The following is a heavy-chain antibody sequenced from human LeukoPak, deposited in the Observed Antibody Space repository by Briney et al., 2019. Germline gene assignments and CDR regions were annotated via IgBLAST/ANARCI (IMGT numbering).Heavy chain of an antibody. CDR1: GFTVSSNY. CDR2: IYSGGST. Sequence: PGGSLRLSCAASGFTVSSNYMSWVRQAPGKGLAWVSLIYSGGSTYYADSVKGRFTISRDNSKNTLYLQMKSLRAEDTAVYYCAKGGGYEAQYYYYYLDVWGKGTTVTISS. J-gene: IGHJ6*03. CDR3: AKGGGYEAQYYYYYLDV. V-gene: IGHV3-66*01. D-gene: IGHD5-12*01.